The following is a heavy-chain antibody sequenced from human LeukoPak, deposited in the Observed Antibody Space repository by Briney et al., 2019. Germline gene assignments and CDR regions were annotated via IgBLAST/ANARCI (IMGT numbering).Heavy chain of an antibody. D-gene: IGHD4-17*01. V-gene: IGHV3-7*01. CDR2: IKQDGSEK. J-gene: IGHJ4*02. CDR3: ARDPVTTSGC. CDR1: GFIFSSYW. Sequence: GGSLRLSCAASGFIFSSYWMTWVRQAPGKGLEWVANIKQDGSEKYYVESVKGRFTISRDNANSLLFLQMNNLRAEDTAVYYCARDPVTTSGCWGQGTLGTVSS.